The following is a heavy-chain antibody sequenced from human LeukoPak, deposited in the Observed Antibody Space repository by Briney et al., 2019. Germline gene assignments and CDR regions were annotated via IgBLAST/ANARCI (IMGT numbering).Heavy chain of an antibody. V-gene: IGHV3-30*02. D-gene: IGHD6-13*01. CDR2: IRYDGIAI. CDR1: GFTFSSFG. J-gene: IGHJ6*03. Sequence: GGSLRLSCAASGFTFSSFGMNWVRQAPGKGLEWVTFIRYDGIAIQYADSVKGRFTISRDNSKNALFLQMISLRPEDTAVYFCAKGTSGIIAGGHDYYMDVWGKGTTVTISS. CDR3: AKGTSGIIAGGHDYYMDV.